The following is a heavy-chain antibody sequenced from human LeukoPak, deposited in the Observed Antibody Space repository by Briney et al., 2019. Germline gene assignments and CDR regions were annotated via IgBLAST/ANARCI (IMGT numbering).Heavy chain of an antibody. Sequence: SETLSLTCTVSGGSVSSGSYYWSWIRQPPGKGLEWIGYIYYSGSTNYNPSLKSRVTISVDTSKNRFSLKLSSVTAADTAVYYCARWKWELQYFDYWGQGTLVTVSS. J-gene: IGHJ4*02. CDR2: IYYSGST. CDR1: GGSVSSGSYY. D-gene: IGHD1-26*01. V-gene: IGHV4-61*01. CDR3: ARWKWELQYFDY.